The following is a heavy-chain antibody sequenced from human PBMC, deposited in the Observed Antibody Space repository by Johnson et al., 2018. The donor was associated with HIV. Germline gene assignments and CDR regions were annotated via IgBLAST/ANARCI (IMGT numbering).Heavy chain of an antibody. D-gene: IGHD2-2*01. CDR3: ARDGVPPTIRGAFDI. V-gene: IGHV3-20*04. J-gene: IGHJ3*02. CDR1: GFTFSSYA. Sequence: VQLLESGGGVVQPGRSLRLSCAVSGFTFSSYAMHWVRQAPGEGLEWVSSINWNGGSTAYADSVKGRFTISRDNAKNSLYLQMNSLRAEDTALYYCARDGVPPTIRGAFDIWGHGTMVTVSS. CDR2: INWNGGST.